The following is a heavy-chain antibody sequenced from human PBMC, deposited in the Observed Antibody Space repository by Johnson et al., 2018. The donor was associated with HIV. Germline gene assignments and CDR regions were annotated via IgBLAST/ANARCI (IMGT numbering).Heavy chain of an antibody. J-gene: IGHJ3*01. Sequence: QVQLVESGGGVVQPGRSLRLSCAASGFTFSYYGMPWVRQVPGKGLEWVAFIRYDGDNQYYGDSVKGRFPISRDNSKNTLYLQMNGLRPEDTAVYYCAKDEAQTLASAGRDAFDFWGQGTAVTV. CDR1: GFTFSYYG. CDR2: IRYDGDNQ. CDR3: AKDEAQTLASAGRDAFDF. D-gene: IGHD6-13*01. V-gene: IGHV3-30*02.